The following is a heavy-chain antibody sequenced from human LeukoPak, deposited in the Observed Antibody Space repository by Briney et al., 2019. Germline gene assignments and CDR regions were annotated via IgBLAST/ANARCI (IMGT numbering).Heavy chain of an antibody. CDR1: GLPFSSYW. J-gene: IGHJ6*02. CDR3: ASDSPYYGMDV. Sequence: GGSLRLSCAASGLPFSSYWMHWVRQVPGKGLLWVSRINSDGSATIYADSVRGRFTISRDNAKNTLYLQMSGLRVEDTAVYHCASDSPYYGMDVWGQGTTVTVSS. V-gene: IGHV3-74*01. CDR2: INSDGSAT.